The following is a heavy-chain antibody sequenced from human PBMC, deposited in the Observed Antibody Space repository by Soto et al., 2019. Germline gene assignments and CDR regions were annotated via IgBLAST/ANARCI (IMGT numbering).Heavy chain of an antibody. CDR2: ISGSGGGT. J-gene: IGHJ4*02. V-gene: IGHV3-23*01. CDR1: GFTFSSYA. CDR3: ARESDH. Sequence: GGSLRLSCAASGFTFSSYAMSWVRQAPGKGLEWVSTISGSGGGTYYADSTKGRFTISRDNSKNTLYLQMYSLRVEGTAVYYCARESDHWGQGTLVTVSS.